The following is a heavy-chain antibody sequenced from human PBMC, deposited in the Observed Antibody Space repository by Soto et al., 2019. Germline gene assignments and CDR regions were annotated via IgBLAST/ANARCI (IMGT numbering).Heavy chain of an antibody. V-gene: IGHV1-18*01. D-gene: IGHD3-9*01. J-gene: IGHJ5*02. CDR2: ISAYNGNT. Sequence: QVQLVQSGAEVKKPGASVKVSCKASGYTFTSYGISWVRQAPGQGLEWMGWISAYNGNTNYAQKLQGRVTMTTDTSTSTAYMELRSMRSDDTAVYYCARGGNLRYFDWLLYNWFDPWGQGTLVTVSS. CDR1: GYTFTSYG. CDR3: ARGGNLRYFDWLLYNWFDP.